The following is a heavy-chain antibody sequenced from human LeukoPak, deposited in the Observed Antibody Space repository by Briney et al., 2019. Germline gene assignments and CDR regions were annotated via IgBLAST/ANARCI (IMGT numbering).Heavy chain of an antibody. D-gene: IGHD3-10*01. CDR3: ARWVTRTDFFDL. Sequence: GGSPRLSCAASGSTFSDHYMDWVSQPPGVGLEWVGRIRNRANSYTTEYAASVKGRFIISRDDSNNSVYLQMNSLKSEDTAVYFCARWVTRTDFFDLWGQGTMVIVSS. CDR2: IRNRANSYTT. J-gene: IGHJ3*01. V-gene: IGHV3-72*01. CDR1: GSTFSDHY.